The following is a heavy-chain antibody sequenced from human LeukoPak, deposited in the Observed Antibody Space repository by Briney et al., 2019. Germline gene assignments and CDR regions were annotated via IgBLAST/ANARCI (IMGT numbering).Heavy chain of an antibody. CDR2: ISGSGAST. CDR3: AIRHYSTGWYYFDY. J-gene: IGHJ4*02. D-gene: IGHD6-19*01. Sequence: GGSLRLSCAASGFTFSSYGMSWVRQAPGKGLEWVSAISGSGASTYYADSVKGRFTISRDNSKNTLYLQMNSLRAEDTAVYYCAIRHYSTGWYYFDYWGQGTRVTVSS. V-gene: IGHV3-23*01. CDR1: GFTFSSYG.